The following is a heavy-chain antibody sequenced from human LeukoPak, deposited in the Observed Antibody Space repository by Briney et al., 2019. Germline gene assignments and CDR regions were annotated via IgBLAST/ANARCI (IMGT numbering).Heavy chain of an antibody. Sequence: GGSLRLSCAASGFTFSSYAMHWVRQAPGKGLGWVAVISYDGSNKYYADSVKGRFTISRDNSKNTLYLQMNSLRAEDTAVYYCAGEYSSGWTYYFDYWGQGTLVTVSS. V-gene: IGHV3-30*04. D-gene: IGHD6-19*01. CDR3: AGEYSSGWTYYFDY. CDR1: GFTFSSYA. CDR2: ISYDGSNK. J-gene: IGHJ4*02.